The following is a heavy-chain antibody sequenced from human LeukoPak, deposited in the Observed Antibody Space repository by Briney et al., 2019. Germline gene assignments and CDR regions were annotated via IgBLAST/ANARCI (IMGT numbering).Heavy chain of an antibody. CDR3: AKDSMVGATLGLGYYYGMDV. V-gene: IGHV3-30*18. CDR2: ISYDGSNE. CDR1: GLTFSNYG. Sequence: GGSLRLSCAVSGLTFSNYGIHWVRQAPGKGLEWVALISYDGSNEYYADSVKGRFTISRDNSKNTLYLQMNSLGVGDTAVYYCAKDSMVGATLGLGYYYGMDVWGQGTTVTVSS. J-gene: IGHJ6*02. D-gene: IGHD1-26*01.